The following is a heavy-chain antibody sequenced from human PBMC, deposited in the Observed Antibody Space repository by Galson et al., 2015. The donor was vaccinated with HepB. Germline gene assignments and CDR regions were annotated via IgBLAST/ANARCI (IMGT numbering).Heavy chain of an antibody. Sequence: SLRLSCAASGFTFNTYAMSWVRQAPGQGLEWVSAITSGSSTYYADSVKGRFTISRDNSKNTLYLQMNRLRAEDTAVYYCAKDTYSGTYYPFFDYWGQGTLSPSPQ. V-gene: IGHV3-23*01. J-gene: IGHJ4*02. CDR2: ITSGSST. D-gene: IGHD1-26*01. CDR1: GFTFNTYA. CDR3: AKDTYSGTYYPFFDY.